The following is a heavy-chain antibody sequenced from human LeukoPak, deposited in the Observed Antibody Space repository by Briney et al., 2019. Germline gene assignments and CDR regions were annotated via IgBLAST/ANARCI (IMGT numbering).Heavy chain of an antibody. D-gene: IGHD3-22*01. Sequence: GASVKVSCKASGYTFTSYDINWVRQATGQGLEWMGWMNPNSGNTGYAQKFQGRVTMTRNTSISTAYMELSSLRSEDTAVYYCASPSPYYYDSSGYYYPFDYWGQGTLVTVSS. CDR2: MNPNSGNT. CDR3: ASPSPYYYDSSGYYYPFDY. J-gene: IGHJ4*02. CDR1: GYTFTSYD. V-gene: IGHV1-8*01.